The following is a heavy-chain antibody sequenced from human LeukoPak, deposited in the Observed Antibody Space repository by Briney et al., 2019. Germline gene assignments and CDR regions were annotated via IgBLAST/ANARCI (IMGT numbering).Heavy chain of an antibody. J-gene: IGHJ4*02. CDR1: GFTFSNYA. V-gene: IGHV3-23*01. D-gene: IGHD6-19*01. CDR3: AKAAAYSTGWRCDC. CDR2: ITGSGDDT. Sequence: GGSLRLSCAASGFTFSNYAMSWVRQAPGKGLEWVSSITGSGDDTNHADSVKGRFTVSRDNSKNTLYLEMNSLSAGDTAVYYCAKAAAYSTGWRCDCWGQGTLVTVSS.